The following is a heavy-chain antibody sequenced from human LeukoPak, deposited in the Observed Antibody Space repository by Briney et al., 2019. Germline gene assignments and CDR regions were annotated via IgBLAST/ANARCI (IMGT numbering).Heavy chain of an antibody. CDR2: IYYDDSET. D-gene: IGHD1-7*01. CDR3: ARPLGGTTQVGYFDY. J-gene: IGHJ4*02. Sequence: GESLRISCKGGGYSFTNYWIVWVRQMPGKGLEWMGVIYYDDSETQYSPSFQGQVTISADKSISTAYLQWSSLKASDTAMYYCARPLGGTTQVGYFDYWGQGTLVTVSS. CDR1: GYSFTNYW. V-gene: IGHV5-51*01.